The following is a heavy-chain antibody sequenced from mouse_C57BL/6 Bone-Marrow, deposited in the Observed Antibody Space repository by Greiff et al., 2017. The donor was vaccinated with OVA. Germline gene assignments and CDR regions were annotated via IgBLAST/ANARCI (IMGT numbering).Heavy chain of an antibody. CDR3: AREGSLSMRVRRGYYFDY. CDR1: GFTFSDYY. D-gene: IGHD2-14*01. CDR2: INYDGSST. Sequence: EVMLVESEGGLVQPGSSMKLSCTASGFTFSDYYMAWVRQVPEKGLEWVANINYDGSSTYYLDSLKSRFIISRDNAKNILYLQMSSLKSEDTATHYCAREGSLSMRVRRGYYFDYWGPGTTLTVSS. J-gene: IGHJ2*01. V-gene: IGHV5-16*01.